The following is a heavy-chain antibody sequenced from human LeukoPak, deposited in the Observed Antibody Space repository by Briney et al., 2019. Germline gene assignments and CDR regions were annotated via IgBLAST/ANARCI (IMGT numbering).Heavy chain of an antibody. Sequence: KPSETLSLTCAVYGGSFSGYYWSWIRQPPGKGLEWIGEINHSGSTNYNPSLKSRVTISVDTSKNQFSLKLSSVTAADTAVYYCARGQGIAVAGIKIRYYYYMDVWGKGTTVTVSS. CDR3: ARGQGIAVAGIKIRYYYYMDV. CDR1: GGSFSGYY. J-gene: IGHJ6*03. CDR2: INHSGST. V-gene: IGHV4-34*01. D-gene: IGHD6-19*01.